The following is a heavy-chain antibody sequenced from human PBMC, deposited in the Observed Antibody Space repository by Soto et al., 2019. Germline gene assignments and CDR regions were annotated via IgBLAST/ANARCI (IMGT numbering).Heavy chain of an antibody. V-gene: IGHV1-18*04. CDR2: VSGNNGAS. D-gene: IGHD2-2*01. J-gene: IGHJ5*01. CDR1: GYTSADFG. Sequence: QVQLMQSGTEVKKPGASVTVSCKASGYTSADFGISWVRQAPGQGLEWRGWVSGNNGASNPAPKVQGRITMTLDPSKGVSYMARRSLRSEDTAIYYCVRDQKYFLVNGNWFDSWGQGTLVSVAS. CDR3: VRDQKYFLVNGNWFDS.